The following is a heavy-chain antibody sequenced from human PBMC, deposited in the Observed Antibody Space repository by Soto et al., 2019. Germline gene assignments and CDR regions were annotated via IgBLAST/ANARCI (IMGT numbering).Heavy chain of an antibody. CDR1: GYTFTGYY. CDR2: INPNSGGT. CDR3: AATIFSTGTPWSNEFEP. J-gene: IGHJ5*02. Sequence: GPSVKVSCKASGYTFTGYYMHWVRQAPGQGLEWMGWINPNSGGTNYAQKFQERVTITRDMSTSTAYMELSSLRSEDTAVYYCAATIFSTGTPWSNEFEPWGQGTLVTVSS. V-gene: IGHV1-2*02. D-gene: IGHD3-9*01.